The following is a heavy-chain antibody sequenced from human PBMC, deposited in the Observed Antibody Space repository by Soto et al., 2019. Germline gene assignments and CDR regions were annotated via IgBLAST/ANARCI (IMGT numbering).Heavy chain of an antibody. V-gene: IGHV3-53*02. CDR3: ARNSMMAV. Sequence: EVQLVETGGALIQPGGSLRLSCAASGFAVSNHYMNWVRQAPGKGLEWVSIIRTTGSTYYADSVKGRFTISRDNSKNTVSLEMNSLRVEDTAVYYCARNSMMAVWGQGTTVIVS. J-gene: IGHJ6*02. CDR2: IRTTGST. CDR1: GFAVSNHY.